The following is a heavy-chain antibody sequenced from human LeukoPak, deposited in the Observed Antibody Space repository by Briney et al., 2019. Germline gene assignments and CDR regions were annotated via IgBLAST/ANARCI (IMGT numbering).Heavy chain of an antibody. V-gene: IGHV3-23*01. J-gene: IGHJ5*02. CDR1: GFTFSSYA. CDR3: AKDLYGYVSNWFDP. CDR2: ISGSGGST. D-gene: IGHD5-12*01. Sequence: PGGSLRLSCAASGFTFSSYAMSWVRQAPGKGLEWVSAISGSGGSTYYADSVKGRFTISRDNSKNTLYLQMNSLRAENTAVYYCAKDLYGYVSNWFDPWGQGTLVTVSS.